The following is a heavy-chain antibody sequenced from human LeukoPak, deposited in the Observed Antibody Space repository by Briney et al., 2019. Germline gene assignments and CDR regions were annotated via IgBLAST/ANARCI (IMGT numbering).Heavy chain of an antibody. CDR2: INPNSCVT. J-gene: IGHJ4*02. CDR3: ASSKDYCSGGSCYDGRFGEFDY. Sequence: ASVNVSCKASGYTFTGYYMHWVRQAAGQGVEGMGGINPNSCVTNYAQTFQGRVTTTRYTSISTAYMDMSRLRSDDTAVYCCASSKDYCSGGSCYDGRFGEFDYWGQGVLVTVSS. D-gene: IGHD2-15*01. CDR1: GYTFTGYY. V-gene: IGHV1-2*02.